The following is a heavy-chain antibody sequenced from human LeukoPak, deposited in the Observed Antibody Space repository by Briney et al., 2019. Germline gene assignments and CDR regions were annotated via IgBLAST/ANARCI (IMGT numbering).Heavy chain of an antibody. CDR2: IIPIFGTA. CDR1: GGTFNSYA. J-gene: IGHJ4*02. D-gene: IGHD2-21*02. V-gene: IGHV1-69*13. Sequence: SVKVSCKASGGTFNSYAISWVRQAPGQGLEWMGGIIPIFGTANYAQKFQGRVTITADESTSTAYMELSSLRSEDTAVYYCARDRESVVVTAIDYWGQGTLVTVSS. CDR3: ARDRESVVVTAIDY.